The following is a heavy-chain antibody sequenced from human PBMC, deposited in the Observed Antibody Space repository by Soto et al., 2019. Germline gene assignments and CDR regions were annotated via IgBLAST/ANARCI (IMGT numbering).Heavy chain of an antibody. Sequence: GGSLRLSCAASGFTFSSYWMSWVRQAPGKGLEWVANIKQDGSEKYYVDSVRGRFTISRDTAKNSLYLQMNSLRAEDTAVYYCARAYYYDSSGFSPGGYWGQGTLVTVSS. J-gene: IGHJ4*02. CDR2: IKQDGSEK. V-gene: IGHV3-7*01. CDR3: ARAYYYDSSGFSPGGY. CDR1: GFTFSSYW. D-gene: IGHD3-22*01.